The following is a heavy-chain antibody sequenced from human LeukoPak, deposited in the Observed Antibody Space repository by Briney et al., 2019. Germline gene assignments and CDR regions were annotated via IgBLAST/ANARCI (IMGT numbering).Heavy chain of an antibody. CDR2: IYYSGST. CDR1: GGSISSSSYY. V-gene: IGHV4-39*01. CDR3: ARLTSAVAGFPNP. J-gene: IGHJ5*02. Sequence: SETPSLTCTVSGGSISSSSYYWGWILQPPGKGLEWIGSIYYSGSTYYNPSLKSRVTISVDTSKNQLSLKLSSVTAADTAVYYCARLTSAVAGFPNPWGQGTLVTVSS. D-gene: IGHD6-19*01.